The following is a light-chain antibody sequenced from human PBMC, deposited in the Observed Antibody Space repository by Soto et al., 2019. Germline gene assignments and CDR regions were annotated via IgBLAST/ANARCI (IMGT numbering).Light chain of an antibody. CDR2: HVT. V-gene: IGLV2-14*01. CDR3: CSYTTSNTFV. Sequence: QSVLTQPASGSGFLGQSITISCSGTSSDVGAYNYVSWYQQYPGKAPKLMIYHVTDRPSGVSNRFSGSKSGNTASLTISGLQAEDEADYYCCSYTTSNTFVFGTGTKVTVL. J-gene: IGLJ1*01. CDR1: SSDVGAYNY.